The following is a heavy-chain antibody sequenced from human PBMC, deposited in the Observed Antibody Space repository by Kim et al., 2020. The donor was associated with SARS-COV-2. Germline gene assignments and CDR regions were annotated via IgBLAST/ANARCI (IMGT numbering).Heavy chain of an antibody. CDR1: GFTFSSYA. CDR3: AKDPFFDPNGFDI. J-gene: IGHJ3*02. V-gene: IGHV3-23*01. Sequence: GGSLRLSCAASGFTFSSYAMSWVRQAPGKGLEWVSGISGSGGSTYYADSVKGRFTISRDNSKNTLYLQMNSLRAEDTAVYYCAKDPFFDPNGFDIWGQGTMVTVSS. CDR2: ISGSGGST. D-gene: IGHD3-3*01.